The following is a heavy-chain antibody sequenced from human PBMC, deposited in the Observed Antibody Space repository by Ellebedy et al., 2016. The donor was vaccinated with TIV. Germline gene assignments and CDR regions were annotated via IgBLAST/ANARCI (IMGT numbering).Heavy chain of an antibody. J-gene: IGHJ4*02. Sequence: GESLKISCAASGFTFSTYWMTWVRQAPGKGLEWVANIKHDGSEKYYVDSVKGRFTISRDNAKNSLYLQMNSLRAEDTAVYYCARDHVSGWALGYWGQGTLVTVS. CDR1: GFTFSTYW. CDR3: ARDHVSGWALGY. V-gene: IGHV3-7*01. CDR2: IKHDGSEK. D-gene: IGHD6-19*01.